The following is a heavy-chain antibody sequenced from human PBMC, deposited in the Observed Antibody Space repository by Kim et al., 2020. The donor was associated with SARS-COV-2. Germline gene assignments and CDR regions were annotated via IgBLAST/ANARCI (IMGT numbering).Heavy chain of an antibody. Sequence: SVKVSCKASGGTFSSYAISWVRQAPGQGLEWMGGIIPIFGTANYAQKFQGRVTITADESTSTAYMELSSLRSEDTAVYYCARDGTLSSFYKQTQRYFDYWGQGTLVTVSS. CDR2: IIPIFGTA. CDR1: GGTFSSYA. V-gene: IGHV1-69*13. J-gene: IGHJ4*02. D-gene: IGHD2-2*02. CDR3: ARDGTLSSFYKQTQRYFDY.